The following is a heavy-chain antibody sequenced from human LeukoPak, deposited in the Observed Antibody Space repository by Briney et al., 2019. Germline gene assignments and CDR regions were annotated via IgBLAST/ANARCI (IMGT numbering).Heavy chain of an antibody. J-gene: IGHJ4*02. CDR3: ARTSMTTVTTLGY. CDR1: GFTFDDYG. V-gene: IGHV3-20*04. D-gene: IGHD4-11*01. Sequence: PGGSLRLSCAASGFTFDDYGMSWVRQAPGKGLEWVSGRNGGSTGYADSVKGRFTISRDNAKNSLYLQMNSLRAEDTAVYYCARTSMTTVTTLGYWGQGTLVTVSS. CDR2: RNGGST.